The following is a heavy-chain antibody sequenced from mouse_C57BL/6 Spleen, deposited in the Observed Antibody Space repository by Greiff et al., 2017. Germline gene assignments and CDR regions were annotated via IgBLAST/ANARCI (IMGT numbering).Heavy chain of an antibody. CDR1: GFSLTSYG. D-gene: IGHD1-1*01. J-gene: IGHJ3*01. V-gene: IGHV2-6*01. CDR3: ASAAIYYYGSSLAY. Sequence: VKLMESGPGLVAPSQSLSITCTVSGFSLTSYGVDWVRQSPGKGLEWLGVIWGVGSTNYNSALKSRLSISKDNSKSHVFLKMNSLQTDDTAMYYCASAAIYYYGSSLAYWGQGTLVTVSA. CDR2: IWGVGST.